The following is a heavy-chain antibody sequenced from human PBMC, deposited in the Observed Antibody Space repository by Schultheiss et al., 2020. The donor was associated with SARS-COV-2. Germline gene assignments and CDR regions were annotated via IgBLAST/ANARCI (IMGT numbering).Heavy chain of an antibody. D-gene: IGHD3-3*01. J-gene: IGHJ4*02. CDR1: GGAISTYY. CDR2: IYYSGST. V-gene: IGHV4-59*12. CDR3: AKDLNFWSGSPDY. Sequence: SETLSLTCTVSGGAISTYYGSWIRQPPGKGLEWIGYIYYSGSTNYNPSLKSRVTISVDTSKMQYFLNLNSVTAEDTAVYYCAKDLNFWSGSPDYWGQGTLVTVSS.